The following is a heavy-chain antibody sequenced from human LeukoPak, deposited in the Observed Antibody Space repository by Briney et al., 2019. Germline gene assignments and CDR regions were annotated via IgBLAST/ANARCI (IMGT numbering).Heavy chain of an antibody. J-gene: IGHJ4*02. Sequence: GGSLRLSCIASGFTFSGDAMNWIRQVPGKGLEWVSAISGSGAHTFYADSVKGRFTISSDNFNDTLYLQMNSLRAEDTAVYYCASGVDHSNFDYWGQGTLVTVSS. D-gene: IGHD2-21*01. CDR3: ASGVDHSNFDY. V-gene: IGHV3-23*01. CDR2: ISGSGAHT. CDR1: GFTFSGDA.